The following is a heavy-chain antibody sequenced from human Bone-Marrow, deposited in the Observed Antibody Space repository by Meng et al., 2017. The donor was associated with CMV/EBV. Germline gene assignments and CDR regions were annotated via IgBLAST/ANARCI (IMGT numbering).Heavy chain of an antibody. Sequence: SETLSLTCTVSGGSISSYYWSWIRQPPGKGLEWIGYIYYSGSTNYNPSLKSRVTISVDTSKNQFSLKLSSVTAADTAVYYCAIAGYSVIGAFDIWGQGTIVTVSS. V-gene: IGHV4-59*08. CDR3: AIAGYSVIGAFDI. D-gene: IGHD2-15*01. CDR2: IYYSGST. CDR1: GGSISSYY. J-gene: IGHJ3*02.